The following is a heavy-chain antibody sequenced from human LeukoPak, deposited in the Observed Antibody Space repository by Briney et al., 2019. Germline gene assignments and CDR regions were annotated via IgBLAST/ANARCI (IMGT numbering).Heavy chain of an antibody. V-gene: IGHV4-31*03. D-gene: IGHD2-15*01. CDR2: IYYSGST. Sequence: PSQILSLTCTVSGGSISSGGYYWSWIRQHPGKGLEWIGYIYYSGSTYYNPSLKSRVTISVDTSKNQFSLKLSSVTAADTAVYYCARAGPRIIDYWGQGTLVTVSS. CDR3: ARAGPRIIDY. CDR1: GGSISSGGYY. J-gene: IGHJ4*02.